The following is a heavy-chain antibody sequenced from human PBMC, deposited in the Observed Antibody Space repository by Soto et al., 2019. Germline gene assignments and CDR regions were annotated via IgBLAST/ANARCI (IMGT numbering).Heavy chain of an antibody. J-gene: IGHJ6*02. CDR3: ARDLWGYCGADCYPLDV. V-gene: IGHV4-30-4*02. CDR2: IYYSGST. Sequence: SDTLSLTCTVSGDSITSGESYWSWIRQPPGKGLEWIGYIYYSGSTYYNPSLKSRVTISVDTSKNQFSLKLNSVTAADTAVYYCARDLWGYCGADCYPLDVWGQGTTVTVSS. CDR1: GDSITSGESY. D-gene: IGHD2-21*02.